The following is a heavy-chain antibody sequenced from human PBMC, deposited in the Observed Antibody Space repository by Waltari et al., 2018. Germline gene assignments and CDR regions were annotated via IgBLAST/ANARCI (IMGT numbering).Heavy chain of an antibody. V-gene: IGHV4-61*02. CDR1: GGSISSGSYY. CDR2: IYTSGST. Sequence: QVQLQESGPGLVKPSQTLSLTCTVSGGSISSGSYYWSWIRQPAGKGLEWIGRIYTSGSTNYNPSLKSRVTISVDTSKNQFSLKLSSVTAADTAVYYCARVPHYYDSSGYSVDYWGQGTLVTVSS. CDR3: ARVPHYYDSSGYSVDY. J-gene: IGHJ4*02. D-gene: IGHD3-22*01.